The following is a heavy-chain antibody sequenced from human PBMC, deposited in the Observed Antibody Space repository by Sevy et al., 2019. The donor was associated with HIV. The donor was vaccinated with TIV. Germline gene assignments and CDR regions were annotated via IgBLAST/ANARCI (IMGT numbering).Heavy chain of an antibody. CDR1: GFSFSWYW. J-gene: IGHJ4*02. D-gene: IGHD3-3*01. CDR3: ARVLQYYDLHYCDY. CDR2: IKQDGSEK. V-gene: IGHV3-7*01. Sequence: GGSLRLSCAASGFSFSWYWMSWVRQTPEKGLEWVANIKQDGSEKNYVDSVKGRFIISRDNAKNSLYLQMNSLRVEDTAVYYCARVLQYYDLHYCDYWGQGTLVTVSS.